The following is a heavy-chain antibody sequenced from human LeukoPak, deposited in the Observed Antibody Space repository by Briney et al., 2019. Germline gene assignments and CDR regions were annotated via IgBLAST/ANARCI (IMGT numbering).Heavy chain of an antibody. CDR2: IYYSGST. V-gene: IGHV4-39*01. J-gene: IGHJ6*02. Sequence: SETLSLTCTVSGGSISSSSYYWGWIRQPPGKGLEWIGSIYYSGSTYYKPSLKSRVTISVDTSKIQLSLRLSSVTAADTAVYYCARHGHDSSGYTSEYYYGMDVWGQGTTVTVSS. D-gene: IGHD3-22*01. CDR1: GGSISSSSYY. CDR3: ARHGHDSSGYTSEYYYGMDV.